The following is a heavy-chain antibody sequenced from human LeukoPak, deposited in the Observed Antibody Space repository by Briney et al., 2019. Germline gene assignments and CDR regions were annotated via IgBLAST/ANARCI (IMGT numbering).Heavy chain of an antibody. CDR1: GFTFSSYS. J-gene: IGHJ5*02. Sequence: GGSLRLSCAASGFTFSSYSMNWVRQAPGKGLEWVSLISGSGVKTYYADSVKGRFTISRDNSKNTLSLQVNSLRAEDTAVYYCAKDRGYSYGPRILNWFDPWGQGTLVTVSS. CDR3: AKDRGYSYGPRILNWFDP. D-gene: IGHD5-18*01. V-gene: IGHV3-23*01. CDR2: ISGSGVKT.